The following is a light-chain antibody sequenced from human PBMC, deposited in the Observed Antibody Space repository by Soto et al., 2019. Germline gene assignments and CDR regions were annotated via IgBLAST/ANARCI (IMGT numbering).Light chain of an antibody. CDR2: DAS. CDR1: QSVSSY. V-gene: IGKV3-11*01. Sequence: EIVLTQSPATLSLSPGERATLSCRASQSVSSYLAWYQQKPGQPPSLLIYDASNRATGIPARFSGSGSGTDFTLTISRLEPEDFAVYYCQQRSNWPPFGGGTKVEIK. J-gene: IGKJ4*01. CDR3: QQRSNWPP.